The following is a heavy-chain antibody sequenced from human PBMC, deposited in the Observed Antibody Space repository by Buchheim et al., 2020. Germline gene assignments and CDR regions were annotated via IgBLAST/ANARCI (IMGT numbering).Heavy chain of an antibody. CDR2: ISSSGSTI. V-gene: IGHV3-48*03. CDR3: ARVDYGGKGVDY. Sequence: EVQLVEYGGGLVQPGGSLRLSCAASGFIFSSYEMIWVRQAPGQGLELVSDISSSGSTIYYADSVKGRFTISRDNAKNSLYLQMNSLRAEDTAVYYCARVDYGGKGVDYWGQGTL. J-gene: IGHJ4*02. D-gene: IGHD4-23*01. CDR1: GFIFSSYE.